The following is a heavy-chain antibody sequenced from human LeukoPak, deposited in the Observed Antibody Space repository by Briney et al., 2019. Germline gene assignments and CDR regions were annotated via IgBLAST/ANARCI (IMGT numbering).Heavy chain of an antibody. CDR1: GFTFTSYW. J-gene: IGHJ4*02. Sequence: GGSLRLSCAASGFTFTSYWMTWVRQAPGKGLEWVANIKQDGSEKNYVDSVKGRFTISRDNAKNSLYLQMNSLRAEDTAVYYCARDWGTYSNHLVSHWGQGTLVTVPS. CDR3: ARDWGTYSNHLVSH. V-gene: IGHV3-7*01. CDR2: IKQDGSEK. D-gene: IGHD4-11*01.